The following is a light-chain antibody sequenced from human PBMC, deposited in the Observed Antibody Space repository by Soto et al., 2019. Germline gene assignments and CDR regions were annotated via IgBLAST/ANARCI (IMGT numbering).Light chain of an antibody. CDR2: AVN. CDR3: SSYTSSSTWV. V-gene: IGLV2-14*01. Sequence: QSVLTQPASVSGSPGQSITISCTGTSSDVGGYKYVSWYQHHPGQAPKLMINAVNSRPSGVSTRFSGSKSGNTASLTISGLQPEDEADYYCSSYTSSSTWVFGGGTKLTVL. J-gene: IGLJ3*02. CDR1: SSDVGGYKY.